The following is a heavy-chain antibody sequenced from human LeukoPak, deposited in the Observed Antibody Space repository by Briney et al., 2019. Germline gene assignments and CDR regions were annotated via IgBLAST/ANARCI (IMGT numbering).Heavy chain of an antibody. D-gene: IGHD5-12*01. V-gene: IGHV4-34*01. CDR1: GGSFSGYC. Sequence: SETLSLTCAVYGGSFSGYCWSWIRQPPGKGLEWIGEINHSGSTNYNPSLKSRVTISVDTSKNQFSLKLSSVAAADTAVYYCARGKWLRSSFDYWGQGTLVTVSS. J-gene: IGHJ4*02. CDR3: ARGKWLRSSFDY. CDR2: INHSGST.